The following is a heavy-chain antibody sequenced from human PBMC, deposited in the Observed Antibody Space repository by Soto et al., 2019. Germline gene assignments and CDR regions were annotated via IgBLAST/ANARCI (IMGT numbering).Heavy chain of an antibody. Sequence: EVQLLESGGGLVQPGGSLRLSCAASGFTFSSHAMSWVRQAPGKGLEWVSVISESGGTTYYADSVKGRFTISRDNSKNTLSLQMNSLRAEDTAVYYCTKMRNYDFWSGYYEYYHYGMDVWGQGTTVTVSS. CDR2: ISESGGTT. V-gene: IGHV3-23*01. D-gene: IGHD3-3*01. CDR1: GFTFSSHA. J-gene: IGHJ6*02. CDR3: TKMRNYDFWSGYYEYYHYGMDV.